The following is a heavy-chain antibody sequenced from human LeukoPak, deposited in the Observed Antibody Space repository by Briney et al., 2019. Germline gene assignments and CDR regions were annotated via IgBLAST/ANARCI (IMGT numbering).Heavy chain of an antibody. CDR3: AKAPDYRYCSSTSCHDY. CDR2: ISGSGGST. CDR1: GFTFSSYA. V-gene: IGHV3-23*01. D-gene: IGHD2-2*01. Sequence: GGSLRLSCAASGFTFSSYAMSWVRQAPGKGLEWVSAISGSGGSTYYADSVKGRFTISRDNSKNTLYLQMNSLRAEDTAVYCCAKAPDYRYCSSTSCHDYWGQGTLVTVSS. J-gene: IGHJ4*02.